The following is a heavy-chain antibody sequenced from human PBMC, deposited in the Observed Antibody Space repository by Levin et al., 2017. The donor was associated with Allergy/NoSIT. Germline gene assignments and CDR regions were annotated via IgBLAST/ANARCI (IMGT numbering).Heavy chain of an antibody. Sequence: GGSLRLSCAASGFTVSSNYMSWVRQAPGKGLEWVSVIYSGGSTYYADSVKGRFTISRDNSKNTLYLQMNSLRAEDTAVYYCARMASGSYYDAGGTHPLNASDDYWGQGTLVTVSS. CDR1: GFTVSSNY. V-gene: IGHV3-53*01. D-gene: IGHD1-26*01. J-gene: IGHJ4*02. CDR2: IYSGGST. CDR3: ARMASGSYYDAGGTHPLNASDDY.